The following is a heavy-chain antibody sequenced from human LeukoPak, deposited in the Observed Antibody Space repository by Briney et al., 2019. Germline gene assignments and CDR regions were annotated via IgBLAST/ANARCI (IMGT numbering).Heavy chain of an antibody. CDR3: ARGQGHGFDI. CDR2: INNDGSST. V-gene: IGHV3-74*01. J-gene: IGHJ3*02. CDR1: GFTFSSYW. Sequence: GGSLRLSCAASGFTFSSYWMHWVRQAPGKGLVWVSGINNDGSSTKYADSVKGRFTISRDNAKNTLYVQVNSLRVDDTAVYYCARGQGHGFDIWGQGTMVTASS.